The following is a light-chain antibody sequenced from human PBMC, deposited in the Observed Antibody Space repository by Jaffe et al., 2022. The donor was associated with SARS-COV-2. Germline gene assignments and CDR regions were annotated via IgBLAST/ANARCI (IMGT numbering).Light chain of an antibody. CDR3: QQANSVLGEFT. V-gene: IGKV1-12*01. J-gene: IGKJ3*01. CDR2: AAS. Sequence: DVQMTQSPSSVSASVGDRVTITCRASQGIGSWLAWYQQKPGKAPRLLVYAASILQNGVPSRFSGSGSETDFTLTINSLQPEDFATYYCQQANSVLGEFTFGPGTKVDIK. CDR1: QGIGSW.